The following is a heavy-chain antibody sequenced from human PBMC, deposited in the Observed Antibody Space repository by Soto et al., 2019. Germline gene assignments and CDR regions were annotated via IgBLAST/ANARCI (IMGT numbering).Heavy chain of an antibody. D-gene: IGHD2-15*01. CDR2: ISSSGSTI. Sequence: GGSLRLPCAASGFTFSDYYMSWIRQAQGKGLEWVSYISSSGSTIYYANSVKGRFTISRDNAKNSLYLQMNSLRAEDTAVYYCARDGGGPGCCSGGSCFEAGGYWGQGTLVTVSS. V-gene: IGHV3-11*01. CDR3: ARDGGGPGCCSGGSCFEAGGY. CDR1: GFTFSDYY. J-gene: IGHJ4*02.